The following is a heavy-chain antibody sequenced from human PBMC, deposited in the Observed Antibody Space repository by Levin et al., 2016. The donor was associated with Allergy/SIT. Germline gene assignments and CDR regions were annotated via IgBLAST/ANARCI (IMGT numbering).Heavy chain of an antibody. J-gene: IGHJ3*02. D-gene: IGHD6-6*01. CDR3: ASPQLYSSFAFDI. CDR2: IYFSGNT. V-gene: IGHV4-59*01. Sequence: SETLSLTCSVSGGSISSSYWSWIRQPPGRGLEWIGYIYFSGNTNYNPSLKSRVTISFDTSKNQFSLKLRSVTAADTAVYYCASPQLYSSFAFDIWGQGTMVTVSS. CDR1: GGSISSSY.